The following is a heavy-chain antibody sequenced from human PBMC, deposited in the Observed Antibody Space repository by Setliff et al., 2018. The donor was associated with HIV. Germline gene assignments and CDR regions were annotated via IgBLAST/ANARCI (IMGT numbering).Heavy chain of an antibody. D-gene: IGHD3-10*01. CDR2: IYPGDSET. Sequence: GESLKISCKGSGYSFTNYWIGCVRQMPGKGLEWMGIIYPGDSETRYSPSFHGQVAIPADKSISTAYLQWSSLKASDTAMYYCARAGSFDPYYYIDVWGKGTTVTVSS. V-gene: IGHV5-51*01. CDR1: GYSFTNYW. J-gene: IGHJ6*03. CDR3: ARAGSFDPYYYIDV.